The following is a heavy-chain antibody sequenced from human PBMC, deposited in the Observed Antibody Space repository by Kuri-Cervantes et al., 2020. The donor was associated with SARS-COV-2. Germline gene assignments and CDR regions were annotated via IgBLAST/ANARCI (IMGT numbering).Heavy chain of an antibody. J-gene: IGHJ6*03. CDR1: GIIFSNFW. D-gene: IGHD3-3*01. V-gene: IGHV3-7*03. Sequence: GESLKISCAAFGIIFSNFWMNWVRQAPGKGLEWVAKIKEDGSGQYYVDSVKGRFTISRDNAKNTLYLQMNSLRAEDTAVYYCARRYTDVLGFLEWPGKTQYYYYIDVWGKGTTVTVSS. CDR3: ARRYTDVLGFLEWPGKTQYYYYIDV. CDR2: IKEDGSGQ.